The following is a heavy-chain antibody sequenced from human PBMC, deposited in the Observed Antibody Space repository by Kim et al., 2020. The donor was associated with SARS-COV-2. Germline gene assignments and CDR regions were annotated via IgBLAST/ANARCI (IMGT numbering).Heavy chain of an antibody. D-gene: IGHD2-15*01. CDR3: ARAKYDPRRYCSGGSCSHRFDP. CDR2: IYHSGST. CDR1: GGSISSSNW. V-gene: IGHV4-4*02. Sequence: SETLSLTCAVSGGSISSSNWWSWVRQPPGRGLEWIGEIYHSGSTNYNPSLKSRVTISVDKSKNQFSLKLSSVTAADTAVYYCARAKYDPRRYCSGGSCSHRFDPWGQGTLVTVSS. J-gene: IGHJ5*02.